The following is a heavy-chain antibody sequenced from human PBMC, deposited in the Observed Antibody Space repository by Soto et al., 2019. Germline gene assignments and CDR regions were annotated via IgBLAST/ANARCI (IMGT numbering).Heavy chain of an antibody. D-gene: IGHD2-15*01. CDR3: ARGLKLLRLGGLKTYYYYYMDV. CDR2: MNPKSGDT. J-gene: IGHJ6*03. Sequence: QVHLVQSGAEVKKPGASVKVSCKASGYTFTSYDINWVRQVAVQGREWMGWMNPKSGDTAYAQEFQGRVTMSRNTSISIAYLELSSLRPADTAVYYCARGLKLLRLGGLKTYYYYYMDVWGKGTTVTLSS. V-gene: IGHV1-8*01. CDR1: GYTFTSYD.